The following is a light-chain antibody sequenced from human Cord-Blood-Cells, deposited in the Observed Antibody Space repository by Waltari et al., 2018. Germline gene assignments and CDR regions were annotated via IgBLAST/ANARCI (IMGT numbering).Light chain of an antibody. J-gene: IGKJ4*01. CDR3: QQRSNWLT. CDR2: DAS. CDR1: QSVSSY. Sequence: EIVFTQSPATLSLSPGGRATLSCRASQSVSSYLAWYQQKPGQAPRLLIYDASNRATGIPARFSGSGSGTDFTLTISSLEPEDFAVYYCQQRSNWLTFGGGTKVEIK. V-gene: IGKV3-11*01.